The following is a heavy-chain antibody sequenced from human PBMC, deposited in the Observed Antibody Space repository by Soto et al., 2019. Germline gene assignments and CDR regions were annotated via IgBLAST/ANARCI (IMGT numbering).Heavy chain of an antibody. V-gene: IGHV3-23*01. CDR2: ISGSGDST. Sequence: EVQLLESGGGLVQRGGSLRLSCEASLFIFSSHAMTWVRQAPGKGLEWVSVISGSGDSTYYADSVKGRFTISRDNSKNTLYLQMNSLRAEDTAVYYCAKGSTWYTDVFDIWGQGTMVTVSS. CDR3: AKGSTWYTDVFDI. D-gene: IGHD6-13*01. CDR1: LFIFSSHA. J-gene: IGHJ3*02.